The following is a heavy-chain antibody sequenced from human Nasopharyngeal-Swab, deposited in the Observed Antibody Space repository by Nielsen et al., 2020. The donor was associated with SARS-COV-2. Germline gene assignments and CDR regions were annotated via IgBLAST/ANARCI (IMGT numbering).Heavy chain of an antibody. V-gene: IGHV3-15*01. D-gene: IGHD4/OR15-4a*01. CDR1: GFTFSNAW. CDR2: IKSKTDGGTT. J-gene: IGHJ4*02. Sequence: GESLKISCAASGFTFSNAWMSWVRQAPGKGLEWVGRIKSKTDGGTTDYAAPVKGRFTISRDDSKNTLYLQMNSLKTEDTAVYYCTTDFMGLLSGGFDYWGQGTLVTVSS. CDR3: TTDFMGLLSGGFDY.